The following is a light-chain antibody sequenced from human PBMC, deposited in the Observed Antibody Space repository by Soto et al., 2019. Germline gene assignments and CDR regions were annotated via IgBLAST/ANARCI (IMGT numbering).Light chain of an antibody. CDR3: QQGYSTPIT. CDR1: QSTSSY. V-gene: IGKV1-39*01. CDR2: AAS. Sequence: DIQMTQSPSSLSASVGDRVAITCRASQSTSSYLNWYQQKPGKAPKVLIYAASNLQSGVPSRFSGSGSWTDFTHTISSLQPEDFATYDCQQGYSTPITFGQGTRLEIK. J-gene: IGKJ5*01.